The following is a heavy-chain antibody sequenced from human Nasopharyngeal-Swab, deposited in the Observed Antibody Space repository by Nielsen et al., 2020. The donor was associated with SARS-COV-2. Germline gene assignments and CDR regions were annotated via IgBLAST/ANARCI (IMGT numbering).Heavy chain of an antibody. Sequence: VRQAPGKGLEWVANIKQDGSEKYYVDSVKGRFTISRDNAKNSLYLQMNSLRAEDRAVYYCARDQGSYFRLYFDYWGQGTLVTVSS. V-gene: IGHV3-7*03. CDR3: ARDQGSYFRLYFDY. J-gene: IGHJ4*02. CDR2: IKQDGSEK. D-gene: IGHD1-26*01.